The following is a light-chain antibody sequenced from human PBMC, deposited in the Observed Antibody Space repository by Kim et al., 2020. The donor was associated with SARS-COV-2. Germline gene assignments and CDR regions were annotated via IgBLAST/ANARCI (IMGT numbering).Light chain of an antibody. CDR3: QQYNDWPLT. J-gene: IGKJ4*01. V-gene: IGKV3D-15*01. Sequence: GERPALACRASQSVSSSYLAWYQQKPGQAPRLLIYGASSRATGIPDRFSGSGSGTEFTLTISSLQSEDFALYYCQQYNDWPLTFGGGTKVDIK. CDR1: QSVSSSY. CDR2: GAS.